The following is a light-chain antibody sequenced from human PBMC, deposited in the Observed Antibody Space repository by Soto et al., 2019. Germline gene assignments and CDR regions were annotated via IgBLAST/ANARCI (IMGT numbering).Light chain of an antibody. CDR3: QLYGSSPPKYT. CDR2: GAS. V-gene: IGKV3-20*01. Sequence: EIVLTQSPGTLSLSPGERATLSYRASQSVSSTYLAWYHQKPGQAPRLLIYGASSRATGIPDRFSGSGSGTDFTLTISRLEPEDFAVYYCQLYGSSPPKYTFGQGTKLEIK. J-gene: IGKJ2*01. CDR1: QSVSSTY.